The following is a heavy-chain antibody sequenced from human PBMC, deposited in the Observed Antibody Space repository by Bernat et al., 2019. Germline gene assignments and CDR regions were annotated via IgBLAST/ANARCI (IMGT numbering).Heavy chain of an antibody. CDR1: GYTFTSYG. D-gene: IGHD6-6*01. J-gene: IGHJ4*02. Sequence: QVQLVQSGAEVKKPGASVKISCKASGYTFTSYGISWVRQAPGQGLEWMGWISAYNGNTNYAQKLQGRVTMTIDTSTSTAYMELRSLRSDDTVVYYCARGARRIAARPHGVEYWGQGTLVTVSS. CDR3: ARGARRIAARPHGVEY. CDR2: ISAYNGNT. V-gene: IGHV1-18*01.